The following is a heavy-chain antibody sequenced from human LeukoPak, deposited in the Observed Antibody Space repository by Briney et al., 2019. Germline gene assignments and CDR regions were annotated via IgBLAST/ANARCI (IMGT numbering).Heavy chain of an antibody. CDR1: GYTFTSYY. J-gene: IGHJ6*02. V-gene: IGHV1-2*02. Sequence: GASVKVSCKASGYTFTSYYMHWVRQAPGQGLEWMGWINPNSGGTNYAQKFQGRVTMTRDTSISTAYMELSRLRSDDTAVHYCASMYYYDSSGSYYYYGMDVWGQGTTVTVSS. CDR3: ASMYYYDSSGSYYYYGMDV. D-gene: IGHD3-22*01. CDR2: INPNSGGT.